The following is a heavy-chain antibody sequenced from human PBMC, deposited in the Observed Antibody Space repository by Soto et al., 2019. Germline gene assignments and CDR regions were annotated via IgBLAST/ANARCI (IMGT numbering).Heavy chain of an antibody. CDR3: VTWARSGWATGFD. Sequence: QVQLVQSGAEVKKPGASVRVSCQTSGYTFTNYDINWVRQAAGQGLEWMGWMSPNSGNPGYAQIFQGRVSMTRDTSITTAYLELSSLRSEATAGYYCVTWARSGWATGFDWGQGTLVTVSS. CDR1: GYTFTNYD. J-gene: IGHJ4*02. D-gene: IGHD6-19*01. V-gene: IGHV1-8*01. CDR2: MSPNSGNP.